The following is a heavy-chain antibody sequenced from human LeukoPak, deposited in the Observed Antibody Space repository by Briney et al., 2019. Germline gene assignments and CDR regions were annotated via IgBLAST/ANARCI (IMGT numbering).Heavy chain of an antibody. CDR3: AKDLYYDLLMGTFDH. D-gene: IGHD3-9*01. V-gene: IGHV3-23*01. Sequence: GGSLRLSCAASGLIFRSYAMSWVRQAPGKGLEWGSAISGSGGAIDYADSVKGRFTISRDNSKNTMDLQMNSLRAEDTAVYYCAKDLYYDLLMGTFDHWGQGPLVTVSS. CDR1: GLIFRSYA. J-gene: IGHJ4*02. CDR2: ISGSGGAI.